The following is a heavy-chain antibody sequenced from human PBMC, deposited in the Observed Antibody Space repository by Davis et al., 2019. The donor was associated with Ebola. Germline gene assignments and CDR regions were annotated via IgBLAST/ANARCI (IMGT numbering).Heavy chain of an antibody. D-gene: IGHD3-22*01. CDR1: GGSFSGYS. CDR2: IYHSGST. Sequence: MPSETLSLTCAVYGGSFSGYSWSWIRQPPGKGLEWIGYIYHSGSTYYNPSLKSRVTISVDRSKNQFSLKLSSVTAADTAVYYCARDSYGSRGTSAFDIWGQGTMVTVSS. V-gene: IGHV4-30-2*01. CDR3: ARDSYGSRGTSAFDI. J-gene: IGHJ3*02.